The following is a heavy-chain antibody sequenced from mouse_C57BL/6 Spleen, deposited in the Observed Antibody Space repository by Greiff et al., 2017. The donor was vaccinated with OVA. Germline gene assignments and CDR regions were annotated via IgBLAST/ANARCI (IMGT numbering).Heavy chain of an antibody. J-gene: IGHJ1*03. CDR3: AREEGNWYFDV. V-gene: IGHV5-4*01. Sequence: EVQLVESGGGLVKPGGSLKLSCAASGFTFSSYAMSWVRQTPEKRLEWVATISDGGSYTYYPDNVEGRFTISRDNAKNNLYLQMSHLKSEDTAMYYCAREEGNWYFDVWGTGTTVTVSS. CDR1: GFTFSSYA. CDR2: ISDGGSYT.